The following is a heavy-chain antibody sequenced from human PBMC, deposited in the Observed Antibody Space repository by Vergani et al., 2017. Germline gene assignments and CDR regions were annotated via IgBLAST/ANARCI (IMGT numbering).Heavy chain of an antibody. CDR2: ISWNSGSI. Sequence: EVQLVESGGGLVQPGRSLRLSCAASGFTFDDYAMHWVRQAPGKGLEWVSGISWNSGSIGYADSVKGRFTISRDNSKNTLYLQMNSLRAEDTAVYYCARFRGSHLFSAFDIWGQGTMVTVSS. CDR3: ARFRGSHLFSAFDI. J-gene: IGHJ3*02. V-gene: IGHV3-9*01. D-gene: IGHD1-26*01. CDR1: GFTFDDYA.